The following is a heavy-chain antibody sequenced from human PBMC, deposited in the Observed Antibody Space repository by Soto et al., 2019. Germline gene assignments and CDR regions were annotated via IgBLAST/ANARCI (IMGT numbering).Heavy chain of an antibody. Sequence: PGGSLRLSCVGSGFTFSSYSRNWVRQAPGKGLEWVSSISSSSSYIYYADSVNGRFSISRDNAKNSLYLQTNSLRAEDTAVYYCARQWVAGSMAYFDFWGQGTLVTVSS. CDR1: GFTFSSYS. J-gene: IGHJ4*02. CDR2: ISSSSSYI. D-gene: IGHD6-19*01. V-gene: IGHV3-21*01. CDR3: ARQWVAGSMAYFDF.